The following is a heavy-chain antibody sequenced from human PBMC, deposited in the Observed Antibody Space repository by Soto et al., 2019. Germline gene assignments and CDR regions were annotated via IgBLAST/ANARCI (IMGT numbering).Heavy chain of an antibody. D-gene: IGHD3-10*01. CDR2: IYPGDSDT. CDR1: GYSFTSYW. V-gene: IGHV5-51*01. J-gene: IGHJ6*02. CDR3: ARPVFRGTYYYYAMDV. Sequence: GESLKISCKGSGYSFTSYWIGWVRQMPGKGLEWMGIIYPGDSDTRYSPSFQGQVTISADKSISTAYLQWSSLKASDTAMYYCARPVFRGTYYYYAMDVWGQGTKVTVSS.